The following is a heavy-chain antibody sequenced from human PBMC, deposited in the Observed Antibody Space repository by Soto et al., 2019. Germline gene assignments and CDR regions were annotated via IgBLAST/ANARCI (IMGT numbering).Heavy chain of an antibody. Sequence: GGSLRLSCAASGFTFRSYSMNWVRQAPGKGLEWVSYISSSSSTIYYADSVKGRFTISRDNAKNSLYLQMNSLRDEDTAVYYCARVPTARGYYYGMDVWGQGTTVTVSS. CDR2: ISSSSSTI. J-gene: IGHJ6*02. D-gene: IGHD3-10*01. V-gene: IGHV3-48*02. CDR3: ARVPTARGYYYGMDV. CDR1: GFTFRSYS.